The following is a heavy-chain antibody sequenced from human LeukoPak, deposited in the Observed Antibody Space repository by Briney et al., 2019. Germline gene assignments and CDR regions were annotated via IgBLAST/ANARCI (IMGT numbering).Heavy chain of an antibody. J-gene: IGHJ6*03. D-gene: IGHD2-15*01. CDR1: GFTFSSYG. V-gene: IGHV3-30*18. CDR3: AKDGRRYCSGGSCLYYMDV. Sequence: PGRSLRLSCAASGFTFSSYGMHWVRQAPGKGLEWVAVISYDGSNKYYADSVKGRFTISRDNSKNTLYLQMNSLRAEDTAVYYCAKDGRRYCSGGSCLYYMDVWGKGTTVTVSS. CDR2: ISYDGSNK.